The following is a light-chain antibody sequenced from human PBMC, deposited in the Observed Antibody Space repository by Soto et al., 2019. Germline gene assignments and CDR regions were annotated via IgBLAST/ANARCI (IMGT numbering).Light chain of an antibody. CDR2: APS. V-gene: IGKV1-9*01. Sequence: DIQLTQSPSFLSASVGDRVTITCRASQGISSYLAWYQQKPGKAPKLLIYAPSTLQSGVPSRFSGSGSGTEFTLTISSLQPEDFATYYCQQLNSYPLYTFGQGTKLEIK. J-gene: IGKJ2*01. CDR1: QGISSY. CDR3: QQLNSYPLYT.